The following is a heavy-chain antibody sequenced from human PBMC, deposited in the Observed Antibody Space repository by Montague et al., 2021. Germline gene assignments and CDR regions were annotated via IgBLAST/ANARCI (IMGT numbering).Heavy chain of an antibody. CDR1: GFTFGSYW. D-gene: IGHD4-17*01. V-gene: IGHV3-7*05. CDR3: SRAWVRSGFDS. J-gene: IGHJ4*02. CDR2: IKKDGTEK. Sequence: SLRLSCAASGFTFGSYWMIWVRQAPGKGLEWVASIKKDGTEKYYGDSVMGRFTISRDNAKTSLYLQMNALRAEDTAVYFCSRAWVRSGFDSWGQGTLVTVSS.